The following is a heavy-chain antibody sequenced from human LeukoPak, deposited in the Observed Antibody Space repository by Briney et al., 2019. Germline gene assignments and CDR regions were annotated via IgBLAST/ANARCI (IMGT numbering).Heavy chain of an antibody. CDR1: GFTFSSYA. Sequence: GGSLRLSCAASGFTFSSYAMSWVRQAPGKGLEWVSAISGSGGSTYYADSVKGRFTTSRDNSKNTLYLQMNSLRAEDTAVYYCAKSYDSSGYYYDYWGQGTLVTVSS. V-gene: IGHV3-23*01. J-gene: IGHJ4*02. D-gene: IGHD3-22*01. CDR3: AKSYDSSGYYYDY. CDR2: ISGSGGST.